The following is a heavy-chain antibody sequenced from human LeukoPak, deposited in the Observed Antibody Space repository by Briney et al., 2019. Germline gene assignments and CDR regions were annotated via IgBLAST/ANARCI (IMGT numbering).Heavy chain of an antibody. Sequence: GGSLRLSCAASGFTFSSYAMSWVRQAPGKGLVWVSHINTDGSTTNYADSVKGRFSVSRDNAKNTLYLQMNSLRAEDTAVYYCARDLDRDGSTHFDDWGQGTLVTVSS. CDR3: ARDLDRDGSTHFDD. V-gene: IGHV3-74*01. J-gene: IGHJ4*02. D-gene: IGHD1-1*01. CDR2: INTDGSTT. CDR1: GFTFSSYA.